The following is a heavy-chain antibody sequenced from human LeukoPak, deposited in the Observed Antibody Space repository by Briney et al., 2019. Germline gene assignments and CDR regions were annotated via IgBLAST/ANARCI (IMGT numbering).Heavy chain of an antibody. CDR2: INHSGST. Sequence: SETLSLTCAVYGGSFSGYYWSWIRQPPGKGLEWIGEINHSGSTNYNPSLKSRVTISVDTSKNQFSLKLSSVTAADTAVYYCAGDAMYCSGGSCYYYWGQGTLVTVSS. V-gene: IGHV4-34*01. D-gene: IGHD2-15*01. CDR3: AGDAMYCSGGSCYYY. J-gene: IGHJ4*02. CDR1: GGSFSGYY.